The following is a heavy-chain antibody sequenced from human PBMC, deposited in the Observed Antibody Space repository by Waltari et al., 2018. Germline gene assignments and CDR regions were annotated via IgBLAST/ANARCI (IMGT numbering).Heavy chain of an antibody. CDR1: CGSISSYY. D-gene: IGHD2-2*01. V-gene: IGHV4-59*01. J-gene: IGHJ3*02. CDR2: IYYSGTT. Sequence: QVQLQESGPGLVKPSETMSLTCTVSCGSISSYYWSWTRQPPGKGLDWIGYIYYSGTTNYDPSLKSRVTISVDTSKNQFSLKLSSVTAADTAVYYCARGLGYCSSNRCFDAFDIWGQGTMVTVSS. CDR3: ARGLGYCSSNRCFDAFDI.